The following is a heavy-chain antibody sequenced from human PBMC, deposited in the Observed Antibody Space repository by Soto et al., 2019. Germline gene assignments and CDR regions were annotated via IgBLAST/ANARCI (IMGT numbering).Heavy chain of an antibody. D-gene: IGHD2-15*01. Sequence: EVQLVESGGGLVQPGGSLRLSCAASGFTFSSYEMNWVRQAPGKGLEWVSYISSSGSTIYYADSVKGRFTISRDNAKNSLYLQMNSLRAEDTAVYYCARSLWVVAANDYWGQGTLVTVSS. CDR1: GFTFSSYE. J-gene: IGHJ4*02. V-gene: IGHV3-48*03. CDR3: ARSLWVVAANDY. CDR2: ISSSGSTI.